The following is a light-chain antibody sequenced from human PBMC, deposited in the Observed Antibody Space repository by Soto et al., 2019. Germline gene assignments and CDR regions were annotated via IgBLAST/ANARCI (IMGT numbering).Light chain of an antibody. J-gene: IGKJ2*01. CDR1: QSVSSTY. CDR3: QRDDISPFP. V-gene: IGKV3-20*01. CDR2: GAS. Sequence: EIVLTQSPGTLSLSPGERATLSCRASQSVSSTYLAWYQQKPGQAPRLLIYGASSRATGIPDRFSGSGSVTDFTLTISRLEPEDFAVYYCQRDDISPFPFGQGTKLEIK.